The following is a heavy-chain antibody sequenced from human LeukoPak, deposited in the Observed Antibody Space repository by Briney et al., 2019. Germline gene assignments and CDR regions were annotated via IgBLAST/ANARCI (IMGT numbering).Heavy chain of an antibody. Sequence: SETLSLTCTVSGGSISSSSYYWGWIRQPPGKGLEWIGSIYYSGSTYYNPSLKSRVTISVDTSKNQFSLKLSSVTAADTAVYYCARSITMVRGVMGAFDYWDQGTLVTVSS. CDR2: IYYSGST. CDR3: ARSITMVRGVMGAFDY. CDR1: GGSISSSSYY. V-gene: IGHV4-39*07. J-gene: IGHJ4*02. D-gene: IGHD3-10*01.